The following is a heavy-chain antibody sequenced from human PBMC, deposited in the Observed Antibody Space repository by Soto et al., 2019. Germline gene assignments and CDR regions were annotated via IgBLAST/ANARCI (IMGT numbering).Heavy chain of an antibody. CDR3: AREGRGSDKGIAVAGLDY. J-gene: IGHJ4*02. V-gene: IGHV4-31*03. D-gene: IGHD6-19*01. CDR1: GGSISSGGYY. Sequence: QVQLQESGPGLVKPSQTLSLTCTVYGGSISSGGYYWSWIRQHPGKGLEWIGYIYYSGSTYYNPSLKSRVTISVDTSKNQFSLKLSSVTAADTAVYYCAREGRGSDKGIAVAGLDYWGQGTLVTVSP. CDR2: IYYSGST.